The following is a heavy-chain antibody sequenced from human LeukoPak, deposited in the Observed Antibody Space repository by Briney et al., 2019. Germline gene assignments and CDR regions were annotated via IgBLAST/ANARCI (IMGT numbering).Heavy chain of an antibody. Sequence: ASVKVPCKASGYPFTSYDINWVRQATGQGLEWMGWMNPNSGNTGYAQKFQGRVTMTRDTSISTAYMELSSLRSDDTAVYYCARTWGSLDYWGQGALVTVSS. CDR3: ARTWGSLDY. D-gene: IGHD7-27*01. CDR1: GYPFTSYD. CDR2: MNPNSGNT. J-gene: IGHJ4*02. V-gene: IGHV1-8*01.